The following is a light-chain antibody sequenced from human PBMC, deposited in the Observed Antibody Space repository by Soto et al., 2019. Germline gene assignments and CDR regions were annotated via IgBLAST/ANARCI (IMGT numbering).Light chain of an antibody. V-gene: IGLV2-14*01. CDR1: SSDGGGYNY. CDR2: EVS. Sequence: QSVLTQPASVSGSPGQSITISCTGTSSDGGGYNYVSWYQQHPGKAPKLMIYEVSNRPSGVSNRFAGSKSGNTASLTISGIQAEDEADYYCSSYTSSSTLDVVFGGGTKLTVL. CDR3: SSYTSSSTLDVV. J-gene: IGLJ2*01.